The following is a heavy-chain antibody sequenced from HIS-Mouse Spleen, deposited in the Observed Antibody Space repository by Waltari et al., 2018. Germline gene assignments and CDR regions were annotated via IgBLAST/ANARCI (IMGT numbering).Heavy chain of an antibody. Sequence: QLQLQESGPGLVKPSETLSLTCTFSGGSISSSSYYWDWIRHPPGKGLGWIGSIYYSGSTYYNPSLKSRVTISVDTSKNQFSLKLSSVTAADTAVYYCARDGAGETDAFDIWGQGTMVTVSS. CDR3: ARDGAGETDAFDI. CDR1: GGSISSSSYY. D-gene: IGHD3-16*01. V-gene: IGHV4-39*07. J-gene: IGHJ3*02. CDR2: IYYSGST.